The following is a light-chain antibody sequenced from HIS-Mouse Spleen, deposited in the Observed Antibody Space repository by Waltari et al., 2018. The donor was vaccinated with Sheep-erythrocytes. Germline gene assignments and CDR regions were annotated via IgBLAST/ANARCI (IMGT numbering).Light chain of an antibody. CDR2: EVS. CDR3: SSYAGSNNWV. J-gene: IGLJ3*02. Sequence: QSALTQPPSASGSPGPSVHISCTGTSSAAGGYNYVSWYQQHPGKAPKLMIYEVSKRPSGVPDRFSGSKSGNTASLTVAGLQAEDEADYYCSSYAGSNNWVFGGGTKLTVL. V-gene: IGLV2-8*01. CDR1: SSAAGGYNY.